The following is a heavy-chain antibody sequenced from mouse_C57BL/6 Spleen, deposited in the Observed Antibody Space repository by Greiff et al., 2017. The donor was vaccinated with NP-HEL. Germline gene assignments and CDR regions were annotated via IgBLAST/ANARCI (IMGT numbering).Heavy chain of an antibody. CDR1: GYTFTSYW. Sequence: QVQLQQPGAELVKPGASVKLSCKASGYTFTSYWMQWVKQRPGQGLEWIGEIDPSDSYTNYNQKFKGKATLTVDTSSSTAYMQLSSLTSEDSAVYYCARGLGQGYFDCWGQGTTLTVSS. D-gene: IGHD4-1*01. V-gene: IGHV1-50*01. J-gene: IGHJ2*01. CDR2: IDPSDSYT. CDR3: ARGLGQGYFDC.